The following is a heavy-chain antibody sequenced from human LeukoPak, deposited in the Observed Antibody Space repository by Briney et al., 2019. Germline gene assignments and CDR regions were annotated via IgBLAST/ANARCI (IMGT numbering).Heavy chain of an antibody. CDR3: ARQAIAAAGDYFDY. J-gene: IGHJ4*02. Sequence: KASETLSLTCTVSGGSISSSSYYWGWIRQPPGKGLEWIGSIYYSGSTYYNPSLKSRVTISVDTSKNQFSLKLSSVTAADTAVYYCARQAIAAAGDYFDYWGQGTLVTVSS. V-gene: IGHV4-39*01. CDR2: IYYSGST. CDR1: GGSISSSSYY. D-gene: IGHD6-13*01.